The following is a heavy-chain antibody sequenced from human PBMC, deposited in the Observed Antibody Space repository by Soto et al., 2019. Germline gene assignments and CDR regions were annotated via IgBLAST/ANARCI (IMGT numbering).Heavy chain of an antibody. CDR2: TYYRSKWYN. J-gene: IGHJ3*02. V-gene: IGHV6-1*01. Sequence: TLSLTCAISGDSVSSNSAAWNWIRQSPSRGLEWLGRTYYRSKWYNDYALSVKSRITVNPDTSKNQFSLQLNSVTPEDTAVYYCARGGFLPRGLDAFDIWGQGTMVTVSS. CDR1: GDSVSSNSAA. CDR3: ARGGFLPRGLDAFDI.